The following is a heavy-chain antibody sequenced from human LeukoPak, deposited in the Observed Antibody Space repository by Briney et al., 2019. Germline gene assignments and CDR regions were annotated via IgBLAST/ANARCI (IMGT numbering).Heavy chain of an antibody. CDR3: ARDISDSSGYYYVAAFDI. D-gene: IGHD3-22*01. CDR2: INPSGGST. J-gene: IGHJ3*02. V-gene: IGHV1-46*01. Sequence: GASVKDSCKASGYTFTSYYMHWVRQAPGQGLEWMGIINPSGGSTSYAQKFQGRVTMTRDMSTSTVYMELSSLRSEDTAVYYCARDISDSSGYYYVAAFDIWGQGTMVTVSS. CDR1: GYTFTSYY.